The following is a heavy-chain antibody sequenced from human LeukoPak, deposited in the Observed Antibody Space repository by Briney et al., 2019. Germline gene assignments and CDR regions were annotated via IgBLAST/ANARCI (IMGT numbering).Heavy chain of an antibody. Sequence: PGGSLRLSCAASGFTFSSYAMSCVRQAPGKGLEWVSAISGSGGSTYYADSVKGRFTISKDNSKNTLYLQMNSQRAEDTAVYYCAKTPSSGYPETFDYWGQGTLVTVSS. D-gene: IGHD3-22*01. CDR3: AKTPSSGYPETFDY. CDR1: GFTFSSYA. J-gene: IGHJ4*02. CDR2: ISGSGGST. V-gene: IGHV3-23*01.